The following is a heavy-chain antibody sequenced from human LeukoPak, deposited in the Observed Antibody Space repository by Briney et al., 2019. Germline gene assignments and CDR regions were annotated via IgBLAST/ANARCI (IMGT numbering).Heavy chain of an antibody. CDR2: ISAYNGNT. J-gene: IGHJ6*02. V-gene: IGHV1-18*01. D-gene: IGHD6-13*01. Sequence: ASVKVSCKASGYTFTSYGISWVRQAPGQGLEWMGWISAYNGNTNYAQKLQGRVTMTTDTSTSTAYMELRSLRSDDTAVYYCARDRDSSRWDYYYYGMDVWGQGTTVTVSS. CDR1: GYTFTSYG. CDR3: ARDRDSSRWDYYYYGMDV.